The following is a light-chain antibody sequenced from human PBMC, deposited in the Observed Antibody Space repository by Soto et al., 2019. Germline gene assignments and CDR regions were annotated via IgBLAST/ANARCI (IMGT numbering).Light chain of an antibody. CDR1: KSNIGNNY. CDR3: ETSETILSAVV. V-gene: IGLV1-51*01. Sequence: QSVLTQPPSMSAAAGQKVTISCSGNKSNIGNNYVSWYQQLPGAAPRLLIFDNDERPSGVPDRFSGSKSGTSATLVITGLQTGDEADYYCETSETILSAVVFGGGTKLTVL. J-gene: IGLJ3*02. CDR2: DND.